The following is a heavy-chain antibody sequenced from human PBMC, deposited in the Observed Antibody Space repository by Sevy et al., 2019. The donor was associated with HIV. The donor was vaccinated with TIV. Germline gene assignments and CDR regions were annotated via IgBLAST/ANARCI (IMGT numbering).Heavy chain of an antibody. D-gene: IGHD3-10*01. CDR3: ARDVDRITMVRGVITGGMDV. CDR1: GFTFSSYS. J-gene: IGHJ6*02. V-gene: IGHV3-21*01. Sequence: GGSLRLSCAASGFTFSSYSMNCVRQAPGKGLEWVSSISSSSSYIYYADSVKGRFTISRDNAKNSLYLQMNSLRAEDTAVYYCARDVDRITMVRGVITGGMDVWGQGTTVTVSS. CDR2: ISSSSSYI.